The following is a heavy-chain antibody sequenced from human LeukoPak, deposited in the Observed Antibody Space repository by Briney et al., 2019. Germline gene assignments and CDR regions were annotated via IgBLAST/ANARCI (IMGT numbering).Heavy chain of an antibody. D-gene: IGHD4-23*01. Sequence: SETLSLTCAVYGGSFSGYYWSWIRQPPGKGLEWIGEINHSGSTNYNPSVKSRVTISVDTSKNHFSLKLSSVTAADTAVYYCARGLGLRWQYFDYWGQRTLVTVSS. V-gene: IGHV4-34*01. CDR2: INHSGST. CDR1: GGSFSGYY. J-gene: IGHJ4*02. CDR3: ARGLGLRWQYFDY.